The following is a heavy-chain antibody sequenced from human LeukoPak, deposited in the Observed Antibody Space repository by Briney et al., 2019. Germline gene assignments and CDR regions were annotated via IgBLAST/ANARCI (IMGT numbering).Heavy chain of an antibody. J-gene: IGHJ3*02. D-gene: IGHD3-22*01. CDR1: GFTFSSYS. CDR3: AKPHDSSGYYLKFDAFDI. Sequence: PGGSLRLSCAASGFTFSSYSMNWVRQAPGKGLEWVSSISSSSSYIYYADSVKGRFTISRDNAKNSLYLQMNSLRAEDTAVYYCAKPHDSSGYYLKFDAFDIWGQGTMVTVSS. V-gene: IGHV3-21*01. CDR2: ISSSSSYI.